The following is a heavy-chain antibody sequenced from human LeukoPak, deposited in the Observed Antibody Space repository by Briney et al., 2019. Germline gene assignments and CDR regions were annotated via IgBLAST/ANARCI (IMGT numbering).Heavy chain of an antibody. CDR1: GGSISSGSYY. CDR3: ARGLLILRFLAPDAFDI. Sequence: SETLSLTCTVSGGSISSGSYYWSWIRQPAGKGLEWIGRIYTSGSTNYNPSLKSRVTISVDTSKNQFSLKLSSVTAADTAVYYCARGLLILRFLAPDAFDIWGQATMVTVSS. D-gene: IGHD3-3*01. CDR2: IYTSGST. J-gene: IGHJ3*02. V-gene: IGHV4-61*02.